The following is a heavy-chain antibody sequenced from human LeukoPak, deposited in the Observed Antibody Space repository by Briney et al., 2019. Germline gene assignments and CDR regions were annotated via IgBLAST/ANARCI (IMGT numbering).Heavy chain of an antibody. CDR3: AKVQPRYDSSGFFDY. CDR2: ISYDGSNK. V-gene: IGHV3-30*18. Sequence: GGSLRLSCAASGFTFSSYGMHWVRQAPGKGLEWVAVISYDGSNKYYADSVKGRFTISRDNSKNTLYLQMNSRRAEDTAVYYCAKVQPRYDSSGFFDYWGQGTLVTVSS. D-gene: IGHD3-22*01. J-gene: IGHJ4*02. CDR1: GFTFSSYG.